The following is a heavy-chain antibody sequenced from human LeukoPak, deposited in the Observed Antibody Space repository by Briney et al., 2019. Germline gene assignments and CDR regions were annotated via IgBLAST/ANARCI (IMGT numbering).Heavy chain of an antibody. CDR1: GYTFTGYY. Sequence: ASVKVSCKASGYTFTGYYMHWVRQAPGQGLEWMGWIIPNSGDTYYAQKFQGRVTMTRDTTISTAYMELSRLRSDDTAVYYCARDIQGSPDAFDIWGQGTMLTVSS. CDR3: ARDIQGSPDAFDI. CDR2: IIPNSGDT. V-gene: IGHV1-2*02. J-gene: IGHJ3*02.